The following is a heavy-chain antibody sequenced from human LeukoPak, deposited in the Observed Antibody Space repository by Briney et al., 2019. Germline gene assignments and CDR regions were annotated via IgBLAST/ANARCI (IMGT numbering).Heavy chain of an antibody. CDR3: ARAAYYYYYMDV. Sequence: GASVKVSCKASGGTFSSYAISWVRQAPGQGLEWMGGIIPIFGTANYAQKFQGRVTMTRDTSISTAYMELSRLRSDDTAVYYCARAAYYYYYMDVWGKGTTVTVSS. J-gene: IGHJ6*03. CDR1: GGTFSSYA. CDR2: IIPIFGTA. V-gene: IGHV1-69*05.